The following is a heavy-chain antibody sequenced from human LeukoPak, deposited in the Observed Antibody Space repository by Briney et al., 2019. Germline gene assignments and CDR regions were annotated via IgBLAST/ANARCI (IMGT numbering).Heavy chain of an antibody. V-gene: IGHV4-38-2*02. CDR1: GYSISSGYY. CDR3: ARDFEASIAAAGPFDP. J-gene: IGHJ5*02. Sequence: SETLSLTCTVSGYSISSGYYWGWIRQPPGKGLEWIGSIYHSGSTYYNPSLKSRVTISVDTSKNQFSLKLSSVTAADAAVYYCARDFEASIAAAGPFDPWGQGTLVTVSS. D-gene: IGHD6-13*01. CDR2: IYHSGST.